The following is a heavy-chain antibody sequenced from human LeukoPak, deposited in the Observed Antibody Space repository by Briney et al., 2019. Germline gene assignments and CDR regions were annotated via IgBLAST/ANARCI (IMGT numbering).Heavy chain of an antibody. V-gene: IGHV4-31*03. CDR2: IYYSGST. J-gene: IGHJ3*02. Sequence: SQTLSLTCNVSGGSISSRGFYWSWIRQHPGKGLQWIGYIYYSGSTDYNPSLKSRFTISLDTSKNQFALKLSSVTAADTAEYYCARVVKSSDAYINGYYYVGAFDIWGQGTMVTVSS. D-gene: IGHD3-22*01. CDR1: GGSISSRGFY. CDR3: ARVVKSSDAYINGYYYVGAFDI.